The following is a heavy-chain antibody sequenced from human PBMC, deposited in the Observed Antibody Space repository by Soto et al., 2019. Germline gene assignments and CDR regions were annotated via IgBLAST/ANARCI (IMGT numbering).Heavy chain of an antibody. V-gene: IGHV4-39*02. Sequence: QLQLQESGPGLVKPSETLSLTCTVSGGSISSSSYYWGWIRQPPGKGLEWIGSIYYSGSTYYNPSLKSRVTKSVDTSKNQCSLKLSSVTAADTAVYYCARERSGSYGDLIDYWGQGTLVTVSS. CDR3: ARERSGSYGDLIDY. CDR2: IYYSGST. J-gene: IGHJ4*02. D-gene: IGHD4-17*01. CDR1: GGSISSSSYY.